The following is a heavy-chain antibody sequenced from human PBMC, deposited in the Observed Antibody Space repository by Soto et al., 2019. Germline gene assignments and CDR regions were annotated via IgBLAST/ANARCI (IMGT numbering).Heavy chain of an antibody. CDR3: ARDHPHSYGVYYFDY. CDR1: GGSISNYY. V-gene: IGHV4-59*01. J-gene: IGHJ4*02. Sequence: SETLSLTCPVSGGSISNYYWNWIRQSPGKGLEWIGYIYSSGSTHYNPSLQNRVTISIDTSKNQVSLNVNSVTAADTAVYYCARDHPHSYGVYYFDYWGQGTPVTVSS. D-gene: IGHD5-18*01. CDR2: IYSSGST.